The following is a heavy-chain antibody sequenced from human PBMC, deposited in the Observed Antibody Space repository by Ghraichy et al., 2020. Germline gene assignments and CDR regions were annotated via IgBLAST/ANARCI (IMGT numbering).Heavy chain of an antibody. V-gene: IGHV1-2*07. D-gene: IGHD3-22*01. Sequence: ASVKVSCKASGYTFTGYYMHWVRQAPGQGLEWMGWINPNSGGTNYAHKFQGRVTMTRDTSISTAYMELSRLRSDETAVYYCARGDYYDSSGMGDYWGQGTLVTVSS. J-gene: IGHJ4*02. CDR1: GYTFTGYY. CDR2: INPNSGGT. CDR3: ARGDYYDSSGMGDY.